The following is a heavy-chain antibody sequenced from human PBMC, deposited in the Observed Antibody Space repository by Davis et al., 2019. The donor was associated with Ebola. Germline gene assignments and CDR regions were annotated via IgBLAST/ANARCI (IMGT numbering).Heavy chain of an antibody. D-gene: IGHD3-22*01. CDR3: VKDMIDEGLSSPHPDFQH. V-gene: IGHV3-23*01. CDR1: GFVFSNYV. Sequence: PGGSLRLSCAASGFVFSNYVMSWVRRAPGKGLEWVSTLGLSADTYYADSVKGRFTISKDNSNNMLYRQMNSLRVEDTAVYYCVKDMIDEGLSSPHPDFQHWGQGTLVTVSS. CDR2: LGLSADT. J-gene: IGHJ1*01.